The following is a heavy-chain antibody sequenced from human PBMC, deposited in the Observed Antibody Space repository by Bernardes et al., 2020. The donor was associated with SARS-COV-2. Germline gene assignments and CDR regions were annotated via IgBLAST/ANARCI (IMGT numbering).Heavy chain of an antibody. Sequence: GGSLRLSCAASGSNFSSYAMNWVRQAPGKGLQWVSSITASTTYIQYTDSVEGRFTVSRDNAKNSLYLEMTSLRAEDTAIYYCARILRDNGFGSGYYDLWGRGTLVTVSS. V-gene: IGHV3-21*01. CDR2: ITASTTYI. J-gene: IGHJ2*01. CDR1: GSNFSSYA. D-gene: IGHD4-17*01. CDR3: ARILRDNGFGSGYYDL.